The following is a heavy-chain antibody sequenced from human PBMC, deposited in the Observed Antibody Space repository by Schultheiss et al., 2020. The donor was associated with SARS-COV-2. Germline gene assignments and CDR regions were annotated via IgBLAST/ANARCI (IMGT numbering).Heavy chain of an antibody. CDR1: GFTFSSYD. V-gene: IGHV3-74*01. D-gene: IGHD5-12*01. J-gene: IGHJ4*02. Sequence: GGSLRLSCAASGFTFSSYDMHWVRQAPGKGLVWVSRINSDGSSTSYADSVKGRFTISRDNSKNTLYLQMNSLRAEDTAVYYCAKDGVDIVATMDLGNAFDYWGQGTLVTVSS. CDR2: INSDGSST. CDR3: AKDGVDIVATMDLGNAFDY.